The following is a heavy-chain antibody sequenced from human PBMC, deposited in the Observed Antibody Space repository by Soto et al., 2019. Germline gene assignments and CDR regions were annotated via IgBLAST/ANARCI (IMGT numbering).Heavy chain of an antibody. CDR2: MNPKSGNT. CDR1: EYTFSSYD. D-gene: IGHD3-22*01. V-gene: IGHV1-8*01. J-gene: IGHJ5*02. Sequence: QVQLVQSGTEVKKPGASVKVSCKASEYTFSSYDINWVRQATGQGLEWMGWMNPKSGNTGSAQKFPGRIAMTRNPSTRTACMELSPVPSEDPAVYYCTSASHSCDRRDSPRQYDWFAPWGQGTLVTVSS. CDR3: TSASHSCDRRDSPRQYDWFAP.